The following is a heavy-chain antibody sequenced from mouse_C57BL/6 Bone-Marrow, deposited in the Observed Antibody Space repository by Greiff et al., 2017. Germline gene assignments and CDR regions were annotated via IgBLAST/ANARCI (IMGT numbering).Heavy chain of an antibody. V-gene: IGHV1-63*01. CDR3: ARSAGWLLSYFDY. CDR2: IYPGGGYT. Sequence: QVQLQQSGAELVRPGTSVKMSCKASGYTFTNYWIGWAKQRPGHGLEWIGDIYPGGGYTNYKEKFKGKATLTADKSSSTAYMQFSSLTSEDSAIYYCARSAGWLLSYFDYWGQGTTLTVSS. CDR1: GYTFTNYW. J-gene: IGHJ2*01. D-gene: IGHD2-3*01.